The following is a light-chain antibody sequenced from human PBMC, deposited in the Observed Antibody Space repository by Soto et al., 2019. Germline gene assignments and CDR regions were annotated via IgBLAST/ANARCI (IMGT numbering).Light chain of an antibody. J-gene: IGKJ5*01. CDR1: QDVTTN. Sequence: MTQFPGILSSSPGEGVTLSCRDAQDVTTNFAWYQQKRGQAPRILIYEISSRATGVPDRLSGSGSGTELNLSISGLQSEDVAVDFCQKYNNWPFSFGQGTRLEIK. CDR3: QKYNNWPFS. V-gene: IGKV3-15*01. CDR2: EIS.